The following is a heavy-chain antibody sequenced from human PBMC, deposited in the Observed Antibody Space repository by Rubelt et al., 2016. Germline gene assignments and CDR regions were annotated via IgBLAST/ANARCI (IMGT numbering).Heavy chain of an antibody. V-gene: IGHV1-3*01. CDR1: GYSFNSYG. CDR3: ARNILSDPDWFDP. D-gene: IGHD1-14*01. J-gene: IGHJ5*02. Sequence: QVQLVQSGAEVKTPGASVKISCKASGYSFNSYGIHWVRRAPGQRLEWLGWINAGTGYTKYSRKFQGRVTLTRDTSANTAYMEVSSLRSEDTAVYYCARNILSDPDWFDPWGQGTLVTVSS. CDR2: INAGTGYT.